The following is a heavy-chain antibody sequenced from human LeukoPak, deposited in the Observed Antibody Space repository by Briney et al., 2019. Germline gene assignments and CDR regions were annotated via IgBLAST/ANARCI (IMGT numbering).Heavy chain of an antibody. CDR2: ISSSSSYI. V-gene: IGHV3-21*01. D-gene: IGHD6-13*01. J-gene: IGHJ2*01. CDR1: GFTFSSYS. Sequence: GGSLRLSCAASGFTFSSYSMNWVRQAPGKGLEWVSSISSSSSYIYYADSVKGRFTISRDNAKNSLYLQMNSLRAEDTAVYYCARGGAYSSSWSHWYFDLWGRGTLVTVSS. CDR3: ARGGAYSSSWSHWYFDL.